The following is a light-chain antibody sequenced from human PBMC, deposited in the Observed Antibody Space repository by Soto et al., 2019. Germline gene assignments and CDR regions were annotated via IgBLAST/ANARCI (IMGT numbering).Light chain of an antibody. CDR2: AAS. J-gene: IGKJ2*01. V-gene: IGKV1-9*01. CDR1: QGISSY. CDR3: QQLNSYPHLMYT. Sequence: DIQLTQSPSFLSASVGDRVTITCRASQGISSYLAWYQQKPGKAPKLLIYAASTLQSGVPSRFSGSGSGTESTLPISSLQPEDFATYYCQQLNSYPHLMYTFGQGTKLEIK.